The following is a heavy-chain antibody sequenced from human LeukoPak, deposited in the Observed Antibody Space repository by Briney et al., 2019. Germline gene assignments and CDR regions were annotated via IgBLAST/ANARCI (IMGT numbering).Heavy chain of an antibody. CDR3: AKGKYYDSNGYFDY. Sequence: GGSLRLSCAASGFTFSSYAMSWVRQAPGKGLEWVANIKQDGSEKSYVDSVKGRFTISRDNAKNSLFLQMNSLRAEDTAVYYCAKGKYYDSNGYFDYWGQGTLVTVSS. V-gene: IGHV3-7*01. D-gene: IGHD3-22*01. J-gene: IGHJ4*02. CDR1: GFTFSSYA. CDR2: IKQDGSEK.